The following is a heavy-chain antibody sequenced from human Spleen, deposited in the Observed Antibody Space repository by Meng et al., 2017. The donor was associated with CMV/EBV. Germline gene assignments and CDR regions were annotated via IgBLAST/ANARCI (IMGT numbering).Heavy chain of an antibody. V-gene: IGHV4-34*01. J-gene: IGHJ4*02. CDR1: GGSFSGYY. CDR3: ARGLPSTLIEGRGGEFDY. Sequence: QVQLQQWGAGLLKPSETLSLTCAVYGGSFSGYYWSWIRQPPGKGLEWIGEINHSGSTNYNPSLKSRVTISVDTSKNQFSLKLSSVTAADTAVYYCARGLPSTLIEGRGGEFDYWGQGTLVTVSS. D-gene: IGHD3-16*01. CDR2: INHSGST.